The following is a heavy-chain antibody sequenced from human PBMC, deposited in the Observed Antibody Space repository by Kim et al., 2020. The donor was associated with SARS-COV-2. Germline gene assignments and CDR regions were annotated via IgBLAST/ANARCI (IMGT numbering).Heavy chain of an antibody. Sequence: GGSLRLSCAASGFTVSSNYMSWVRQAPGKGLEWVSVIYSGGSTYYADSVKGRFTISRDNSKNTLYLQMNSLRAEDTAVYYCARDEHRGAYYYDSSGYYGDYWGQGTLVTVSS. CDR1: GFTVSSNY. CDR3: ARDEHRGAYYYDSSGYYGDY. V-gene: IGHV3-66*01. J-gene: IGHJ4*02. CDR2: IYSGGST. D-gene: IGHD3-22*01.